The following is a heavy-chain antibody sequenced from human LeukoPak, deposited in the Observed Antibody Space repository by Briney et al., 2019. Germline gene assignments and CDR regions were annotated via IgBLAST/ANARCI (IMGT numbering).Heavy chain of an antibody. J-gene: IGHJ5*02. CDR3: ARELLDDDGGP. Sequence: GGSLRLSCAASGFTFSSYEMNWVRQAPGKGLEWVSYISSSGSTIYYADSVKGRFTISRDNAKNSLYLQMNSLRAEDTAVYYCARELLDDDGGPWDQGTLVTVSS. CDR1: GFTFSSYE. D-gene: IGHD2-21*01. V-gene: IGHV3-48*03. CDR2: ISSSGSTI.